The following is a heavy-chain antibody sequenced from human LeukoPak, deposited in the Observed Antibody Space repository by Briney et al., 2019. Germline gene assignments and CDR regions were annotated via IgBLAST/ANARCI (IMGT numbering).Heavy chain of an antibody. CDR1: GGSLSGHH. CDR3: ARVAAGIGFFQH. Sequence: PSETLSLTCAVYGGSLSGHHWSWMRQPPGKGLEWIGEINDSGSTNYNPSLKSRVIISVDTSKNQFSLKVSSVTAADTAVYYCARVAAGIGFFQHWGQGTLVTVSS. CDR2: INDSGST. D-gene: IGHD6-13*01. V-gene: IGHV4-34*01. J-gene: IGHJ1*01.